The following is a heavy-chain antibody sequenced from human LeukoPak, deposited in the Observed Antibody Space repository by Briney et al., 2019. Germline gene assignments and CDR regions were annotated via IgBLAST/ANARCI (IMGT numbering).Heavy chain of an antibody. CDR1: GFTFSSYA. D-gene: IGHD6-13*01. Sequence: GGSLRLSRAASGFTFSSYAMSWVRQAPGKGLEWVSAISGSGGSTYYADSVKGRFTISRDNSKNTLYLQMNSLRAEDTAVYYCARGVGIAAAGTYRIDYWGQGTLVTVSS. J-gene: IGHJ4*02. CDR3: ARGVGIAAAGTYRIDY. V-gene: IGHV3-23*01. CDR2: ISGSGGST.